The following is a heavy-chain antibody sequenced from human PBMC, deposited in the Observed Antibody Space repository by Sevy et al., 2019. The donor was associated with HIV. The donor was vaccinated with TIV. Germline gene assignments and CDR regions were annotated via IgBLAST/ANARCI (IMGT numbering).Heavy chain of an antibody. CDR3: AREDNWNDLT. Sequence: GGSLRLSCATSGFEFKSFWMHWVSQAPGKGLVWVSRINGDASSTAYADSVKGRFTISRDDAKSTVYLQMNSLTAGDTAVYYCAREDNWNDLTWGQGTLVTVSS. V-gene: IGHV3-74*01. D-gene: IGHD1-20*01. CDR2: INGDASST. CDR1: GFEFKSFW. J-gene: IGHJ5*02.